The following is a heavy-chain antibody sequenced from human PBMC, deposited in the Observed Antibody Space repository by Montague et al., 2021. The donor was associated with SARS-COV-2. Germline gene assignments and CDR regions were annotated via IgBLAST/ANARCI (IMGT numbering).Heavy chain of an antibody. V-gene: IGHV4-31*03. CDR1: GGSISSGGYY. Sequence: TLSLTCTVSGGSISSGGYYWSWIRQHPGKGLEWIGYIYYSGSTYYNSSLKSRVTISVDTSKNQFSLKMSSVTAADTAVYYCARYPDPMLILIMTSLNWCFDLWGRGTLVTVSS. J-gene: IGHJ2*01. D-gene: IGHD3-22*01. CDR3: ARYPDPMLILIMTSLNWCFDL. CDR2: IYYSGST.